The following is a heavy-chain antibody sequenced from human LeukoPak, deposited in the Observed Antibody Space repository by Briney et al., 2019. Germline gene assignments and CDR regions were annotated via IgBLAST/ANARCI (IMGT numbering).Heavy chain of an antibody. CDR2: ISSNGGST. V-gene: IGHV3-64*01. Sequence: ASVKVSCKASGYTFTGYYMHWVRQAPGKGLEYVSTISSNGGSTYYANSVKGRFTISRDNSKNTLYLQMGSLRAEDMAVYYCAREGGYDFWSGYSAYLAFWGQGTLVTVSS. CDR3: AREGGYDFWSGYSAYLAF. CDR1: GYTFTGYY. D-gene: IGHD3-3*01. J-gene: IGHJ4*02.